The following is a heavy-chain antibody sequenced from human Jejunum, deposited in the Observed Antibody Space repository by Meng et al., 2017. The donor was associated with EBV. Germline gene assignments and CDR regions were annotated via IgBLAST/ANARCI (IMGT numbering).Heavy chain of an antibody. CDR3: ARGGGRPEY. J-gene: IGHJ4*02. D-gene: IGHD3-10*01. CDR2: IYYSVST. V-gene: IGHV4-59*01. CDR1: CVSMSNFY. Sequence: QGQVRDSCPCAVKPSGALSLTCTVLCVSMSNFYWSWFRQPPGKGLEWIGYIYYSVSTNYNPSLKSRVTISVDTSKNQFSLSLSSVTAADTAVYYCARGGGRPEYWGQGILVTVSS.